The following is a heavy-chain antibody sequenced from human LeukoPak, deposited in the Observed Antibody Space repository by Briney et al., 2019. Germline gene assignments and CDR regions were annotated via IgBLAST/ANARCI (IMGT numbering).Heavy chain of an antibody. J-gene: IGHJ3*02. Sequence: GGSLRLSCAASGFTFRSYWMHWVRQAPGKGLVWVSRINNDGSTKCYADSVKGRFTVSTDNAKNTLYLQMNSLGAEDTAVYYYSRGRSSWSNAFDIWGQGTMVTVSS. CDR3: SRGRSSWSNAFDI. V-gene: IGHV3-74*01. CDR1: GFTFRSYW. CDR2: INNDGSTK. D-gene: IGHD6-13*01.